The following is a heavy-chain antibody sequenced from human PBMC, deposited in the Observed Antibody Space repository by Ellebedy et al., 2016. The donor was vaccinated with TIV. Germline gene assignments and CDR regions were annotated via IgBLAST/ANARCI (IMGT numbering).Heavy chain of an antibody. J-gene: IGHJ6*02. CDR1: GYSFTSYW. CDR3: ARRDALYGSGTFGFTTDYGMDV. V-gene: IGHV5-51*01. CDR2: IYPGDSDT. D-gene: IGHD3-10*01. Sequence: GGSLRLXXKGSGYSFTSYWIGWVRQMPGKGLEWMGIIYPGDSDTRYSPSFQGQVTISTDKSISTAYLQWSSLKASDTAMYYCARRDALYGSGTFGFTTDYGMDVWGQGTTVTVSS.